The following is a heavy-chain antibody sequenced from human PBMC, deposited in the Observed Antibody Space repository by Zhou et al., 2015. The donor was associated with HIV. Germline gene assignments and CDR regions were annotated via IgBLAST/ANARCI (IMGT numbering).Heavy chain of an antibody. J-gene: IGHJ2*01. CDR1: GFTFSSYD. CDR2: IGTAGDT. Sequence: EVQLVESGGGLVLPGGSLRLSCAASGFTFSSYDMHWVRQTTGKTLEWVSSIGTAGDTYYPGSVKGRFTISRENAKNSLYLQMNSLRAGDTAVYYCARGEASYGLVHWYFDLWGRGTLVTVSS. D-gene: IGHD4-17*01. CDR3: ARGEASYGLVHWYFDL. V-gene: IGHV3-13*01.